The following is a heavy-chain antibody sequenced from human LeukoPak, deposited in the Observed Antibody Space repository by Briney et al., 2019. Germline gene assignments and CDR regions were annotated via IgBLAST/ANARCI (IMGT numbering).Heavy chain of an antibody. J-gene: IGHJ4*02. CDR1: GYTFTSYD. V-gene: IGHV1-8*01. D-gene: IGHD3-10*01. CDR3: ARGPILGSGTYCINY. Sequence: GASVKVSCKASGYTFTSYDINWVRQATGQGLEWMGWMNPKSGDTGYAQKFQGRVTMTRNTSISTAYMELSNLTSEDTAVYSCARGPILGSGTYCINYWGQGTLVTVSS. CDR2: MNPKSGDT.